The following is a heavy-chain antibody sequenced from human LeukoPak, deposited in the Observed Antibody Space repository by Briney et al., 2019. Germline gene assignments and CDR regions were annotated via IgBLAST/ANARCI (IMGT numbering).Heavy chain of an antibody. Sequence: SETLSLTCTVSGGSITNYFRSWIRQPPGKGLEWIGFICYNGSTNYNPSLESRVTISVDTSKSQFSLKLSSVTAADTAVYYCARGIAAAGSLWFDPWGQGTLVTVSS. CDR3: ARGIAAAGSLWFDP. J-gene: IGHJ5*02. V-gene: IGHV4-59*01. CDR1: GGSITNYF. D-gene: IGHD6-13*01. CDR2: ICYNGST.